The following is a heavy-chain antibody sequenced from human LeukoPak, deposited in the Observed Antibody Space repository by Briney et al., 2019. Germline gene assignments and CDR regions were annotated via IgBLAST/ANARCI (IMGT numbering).Heavy chain of an antibody. CDR3: AREWIGNGWSAFDY. Sequence: GGSLSLSCAASGFTFSTYGMHWVRQAPGKGLEWVALIWYDGTNEHYADSVKGRFTISRDNSKNTLWLQMNSLGADDTAVYYCAREWIGNGWSAFDYWGQGTLLTVSS. CDR1: GFTFSTYG. D-gene: IGHD6-19*01. CDR2: IWYDGTNE. V-gene: IGHV3-33*01. J-gene: IGHJ4*02.